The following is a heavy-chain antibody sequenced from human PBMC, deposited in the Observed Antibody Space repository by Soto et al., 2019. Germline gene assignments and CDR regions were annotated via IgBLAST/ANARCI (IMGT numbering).Heavy chain of an antibody. CDR1: GGTFSSYA. Sequence: QVQLVQSGAEVKKPGSSVKVSCKASGGTFSSYAISWVRQAPGQGLEWMGGIIPIFGTANYAQKFQGRVTITADESTSTAYMELSSLRSEDKAVYYCARDSDCGGDCYPNYYFDYWGQGTLVTVSS. CDR3: ARDSDCGGDCYPNYYFDY. D-gene: IGHD2-21*02. CDR2: IIPIFGTA. J-gene: IGHJ4*02. V-gene: IGHV1-69*01.